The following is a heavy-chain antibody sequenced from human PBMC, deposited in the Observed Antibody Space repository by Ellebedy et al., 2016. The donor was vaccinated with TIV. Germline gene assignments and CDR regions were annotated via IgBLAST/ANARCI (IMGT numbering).Heavy chain of an antibody. J-gene: IGHJ5*02. Sequence: AASVTVSCKVSGYTLTELSMHWVRQAPGKGLEWMGGFDPEDGETIYAQIFQGRVTMTEDTSTDTAYMELSSLRSEDTAVYYCATRRDLLVHNWFDPWGQGTLVTVSS. CDR3: ATRRDLLVHNWFDP. CDR1: GYTLTELS. V-gene: IGHV1-24*01. CDR2: FDPEDGET. D-gene: IGHD6-13*01.